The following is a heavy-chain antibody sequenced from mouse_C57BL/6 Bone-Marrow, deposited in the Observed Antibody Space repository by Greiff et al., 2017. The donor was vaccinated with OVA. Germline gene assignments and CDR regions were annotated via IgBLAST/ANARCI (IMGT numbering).Heavy chain of an antibody. Sequence: EVMLVESGGGLVKPGGSLKLSCAASGFTFSSYAMSWVRQTPEKRLEWVATISDGGSYTYYPDNVKGRFTISRDNAKNNLYLQMSHLKSEDTAMYYCARDKRGGSSYVDYFDYWGQGTTLTVSS. V-gene: IGHV5-4*01. CDR2: ISDGGSYT. CDR1: GFTFSSYA. J-gene: IGHJ2*01. D-gene: IGHD1-1*01. CDR3: ARDKRGGSSYVDYFDY.